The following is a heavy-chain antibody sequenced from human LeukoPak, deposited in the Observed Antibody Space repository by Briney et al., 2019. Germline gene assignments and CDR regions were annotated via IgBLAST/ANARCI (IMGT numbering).Heavy chain of an antibody. V-gene: IGHV3-21*01. CDR1: GFIFSTYS. Sequence: KPGGSLRLSCAASGFIFSTYSLNWVRQAPGKGLEWVSSISSSSSYIYYADSVKGRFTISRDNAKNSLYLQMNSLRAEDTAVYYCARVGITVPGIDYRGQGTLVTVSS. J-gene: IGHJ4*02. CDR2: ISSSSSYI. D-gene: IGHD6-19*01. CDR3: ARVGITVPGIDY.